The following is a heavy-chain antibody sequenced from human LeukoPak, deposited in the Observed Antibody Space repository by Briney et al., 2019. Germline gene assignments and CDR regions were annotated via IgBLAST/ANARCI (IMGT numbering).Heavy chain of an antibody. Sequence: PGGSLRLSCAASGFTFSSYGMHWVRQAPGKGLEWVAVISYDGSNKYYADSVKGRFTISRDNSKNTLYLQMNSLRAEDTAVYYCAKCLLRADIAVVPAALYYYYGMDVWGQGTTVTVSS. D-gene: IGHD2-2*01. CDR3: AKCLLRADIAVVPAALYYYYGMDV. V-gene: IGHV3-30*18. CDR2: ISYDGSNK. CDR1: GFTFSSYG. J-gene: IGHJ6*02.